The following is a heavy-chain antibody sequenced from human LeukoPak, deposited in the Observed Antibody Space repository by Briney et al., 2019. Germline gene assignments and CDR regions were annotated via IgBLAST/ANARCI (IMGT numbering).Heavy chain of an antibody. CDR2: IKQDGSEK. CDR3: ARENGDAFDI. CDR1: GLSFSRFS. V-gene: IGHV3-7*01. D-gene: IGHD2-8*01. J-gene: IGHJ3*02. Sequence: GGSLRLSCAVSGLSFSRFSMIWVRQAPGKGLEWVANIKQDGSEKYYVDSVKGRFTISRDNAKNSLYLQMNSLRAEDTAVYYCARENGDAFDIWGQGTMVTVSS.